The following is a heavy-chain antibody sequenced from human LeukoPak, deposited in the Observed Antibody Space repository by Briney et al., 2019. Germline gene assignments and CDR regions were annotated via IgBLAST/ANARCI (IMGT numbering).Heavy chain of an antibody. J-gene: IGHJ4*02. CDR2: ISGSGGST. Sequence: GGSLRLSCAASGFTFSSYAMSWVRQAPGKGLEWVAGISGSGGSTYYADSVKGRFTISRDNSKNTPYLQMNSLRAEDTAVYYCARDPASGGFDSWGQGSLVTVSS. CDR3: ARDPASGGFDS. CDR1: GFTFSSYA. V-gene: IGHV3-23*01. D-gene: IGHD2-15*01.